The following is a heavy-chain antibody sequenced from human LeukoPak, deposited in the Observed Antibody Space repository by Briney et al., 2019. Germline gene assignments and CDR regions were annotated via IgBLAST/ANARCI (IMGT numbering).Heavy chain of an antibody. Sequence: ASVTVSCKASVYTFTSYYMHWVRQAPGQGLEWMGIINPSGGSTSYEQKFQGRVTMTRDTSTSTVYMELSSLRSEDTAVYYCARADGSGSPPYYYYMVVWGKGTTVTVSS. CDR1: VYTFTSYY. V-gene: IGHV1-46*01. CDR2: INPSGGST. D-gene: IGHD3-10*01. J-gene: IGHJ6*03. CDR3: ARADGSGSPPYYYYMVV.